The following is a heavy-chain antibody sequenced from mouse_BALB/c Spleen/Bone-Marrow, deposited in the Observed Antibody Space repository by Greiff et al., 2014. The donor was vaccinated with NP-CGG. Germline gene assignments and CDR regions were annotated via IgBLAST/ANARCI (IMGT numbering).Heavy chain of an antibody. CDR3: ARYDGYLDY. D-gene: IGHD2-3*01. CDR1: GYAFSDYL. Sequence: QVQLKESGAELVRPGTSVKVSCKASGYAFSDYLMEWLKQRPGQGLEWIGVINPGSGCTNQNEKFKDKATLTADTSSNTAYMELSSLTSDDSAVYFCARYDGYLDYWGQGTTLTVSS. CDR2: INPGSGCT. V-gene: IGHV1-54*01. J-gene: IGHJ2*01.